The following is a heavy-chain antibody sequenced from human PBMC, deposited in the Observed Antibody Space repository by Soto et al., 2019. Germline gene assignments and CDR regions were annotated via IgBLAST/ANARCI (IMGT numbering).Heavy chain of an antibody. V-gene: IGHV3-48*02. CDR3: ARETGLRSSGWSYYFDF. D-gene: IGHD6-19*01. J-gene: IGHJ4*02. Sequence: EVQLVESGGGMVQPGGSLRVSCAASGFTLSSYSMHWVRQAPGKGLEWVSYISGSGGTIYYADSVKGRFTISRDNAKNSLSVQMKSLRDEDTAVYFCARETGLRSSGWSYYFDFWGQGTRVTVSS. CDR1: GFTLSSYS. CDR2: ISGSGGTI.